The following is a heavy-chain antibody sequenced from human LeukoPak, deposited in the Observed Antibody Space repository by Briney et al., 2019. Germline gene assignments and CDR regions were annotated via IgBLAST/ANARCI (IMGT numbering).Heavy chain of an antibody. CDR2: ISDDGDNK. Sequence: GGSLRLSCAASGFTFSSYTMHWVRQAPGKGLEWVAVISDDGDNKYYADSVKGRFTISRDSSKNTLYLQMNSLRAEDTAVYYCARGHSGYDSGLDSWGQGNLVTVS. V-gene: IGHV3-30*04. J-gene: IGHJ4*02. CDR3: ARGHSGYDSGLDS. D-gene: IGHD5-12*01. CDR1: GFTFSSYT.